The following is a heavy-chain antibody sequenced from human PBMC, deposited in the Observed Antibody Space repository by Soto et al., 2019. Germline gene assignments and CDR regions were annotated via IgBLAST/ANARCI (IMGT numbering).Heavy chain of an antibody. V-gene: IGHV3-64D*06. J-gene: IGHJ4*02. CDR1: GFTFSSYA. CDR2: ISSNGGST. CDR3: VKDGDFWSGDFDY. D-gene: IGHD3-3*01. Sequence: PGGSLRLSCSASGFTFSSYAMHWVRQAPGKGLEYVSAISSNGGSTYYADSVKGRFTISRDNSKNTLYLQMSSLRAEDTAVYYCVKDGDFWSGDFDYWGQGTLVTVSS.